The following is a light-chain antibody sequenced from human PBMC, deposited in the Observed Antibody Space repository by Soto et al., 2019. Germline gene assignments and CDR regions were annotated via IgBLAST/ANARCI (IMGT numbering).Light chain of an antibody. CDR1: QDIGTF. J-gene: IGKJ3*01. CDR3: QQSYSTPQIT. Sequence: DFQMTQSPSSLSASVGDRVTITCRAGQDIGTFLNWYQQKPGKPPNLLIYAASNLLSGVSSRFSGSGSGTDFTLTISSLQPEDFATYYCQQSYSTPQITFGPGTKVDVK. V-gene: IGKV1-39*01. CDR2: AAS.